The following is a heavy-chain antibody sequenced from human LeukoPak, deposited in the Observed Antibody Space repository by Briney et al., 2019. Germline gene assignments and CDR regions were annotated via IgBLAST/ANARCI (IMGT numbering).Heavy chain of an antibody. CDR1: GFTFSSNY. V-gene: IGHV3-53*01. D-gene: IGHD3-16*01. J-gene: IGHJ4*02. CDR2: IYSGGSA. Sequence: GGSLRLSCAASGFTFSSNYMSWVRQAPGKGLEWVSVIYSGGSAYHADSVKGRFTISRDNSKNTLYLQMNSLRAEDTAVYYCARDHGGVSTAYTDYWGQGTLVTVSS. CDR3: ARDHGGVSTAYTDY.